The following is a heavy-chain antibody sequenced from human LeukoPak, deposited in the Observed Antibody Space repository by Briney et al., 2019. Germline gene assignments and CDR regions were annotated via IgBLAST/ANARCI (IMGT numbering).Heavy chain of an antibody. CDR2: FYSGGST. J-gene: IGHJ4*02. V-gene: IGHV3-53*01. Sequence: GGSLRLSCAVSGFTVSSNYMTWVRQAPGKGLEWVSVFYSGGSTYCADSVTGRFTISRDNSNYTLYLQMNSLRAEDTAVYYCARGLYFDYWGQGTLVTVSS. CDR3: ARGLYFDY. CDR1: GFTVSSNY.